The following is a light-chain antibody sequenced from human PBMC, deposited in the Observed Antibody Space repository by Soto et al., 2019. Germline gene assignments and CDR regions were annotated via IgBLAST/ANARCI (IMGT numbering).Light chain of an antibody. CDR2: DAS. J-gene: IGKJ3*01. CDR3: QQHDNLPFT. Sequence: DIQMTQSPSSLSASLGDRVTITCQASQDITNYLNWYQQKPGKAPKLLIYDASNLETGVPSRFSGSGSGTDFTLTISSLQPEDFATYFCQQHDNLPFTFGPGTKVDIK. CDR1: QDITNY. V-gene: IGKV1-33*01.